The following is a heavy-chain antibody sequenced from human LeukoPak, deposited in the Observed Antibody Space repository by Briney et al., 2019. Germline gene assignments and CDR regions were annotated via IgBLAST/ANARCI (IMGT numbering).Heavy chain of an antibody. V-gene: IGHV1-18*01. D-gene: IGHD3-22*01. J-gene: IGHJ5*02. Sequence: ASVKVSCKASGYTFTSYGISWVRQAPGQGLEWMGWISAYNGNTDYAQKLQGSVTMTTDTTTRTDYMEQRSLRSDDTAVYYWARLSTDSSGYYYVWWFDPWGQGTLVTVSS. CDR1: GYTFTSYG. CDR3: ARLSTDSSGYYYVWWFDP. CDR2: ISAYNGNT.